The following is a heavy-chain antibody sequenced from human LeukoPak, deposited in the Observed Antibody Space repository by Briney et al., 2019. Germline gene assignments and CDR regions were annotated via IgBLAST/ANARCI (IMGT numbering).Heavy chain of an antibody. CDR2: INTDGGNT. V-gene: IGHV3-74*01. CDR1: GFTFSGYW. D-gene: IGHD2-15*01. CDR3: ARELSGSRSRYFDY. J-gene: IGHJ4*02. Sequence: HPGGSLRLSCAASGFTFSGYWMHWVRQAPGKGLVWVSRINTDGGNTNYADSVKGRFTISRDNAKDTLYLQMNSLRAEDTAVYYCARELSGSRSRYFDYWGQGTLVTVSS.